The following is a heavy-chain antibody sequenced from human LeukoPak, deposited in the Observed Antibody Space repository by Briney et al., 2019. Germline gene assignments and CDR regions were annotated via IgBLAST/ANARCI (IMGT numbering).Heavy chain of an antibody. V-gene: IGHV5-51*01. Sequence: GESLKISCKGSGYSFTSYWIGWVRQMPGKGLEWMGIIYLGDSDTRYTPSFQGQVTISADKSISTAYLQWSSLKASDTAMYYCARHGGTNGVWPSYYYYYYMDVWGKGTTVTVSS. CDR1: GYSFTSYW. CDR3: ARHGGTNGVWPSYYYYYYMDV. D-gene: IGHD2-8*01. J-gene: IGHJ6*03. CDR2: IYLGDSDT.